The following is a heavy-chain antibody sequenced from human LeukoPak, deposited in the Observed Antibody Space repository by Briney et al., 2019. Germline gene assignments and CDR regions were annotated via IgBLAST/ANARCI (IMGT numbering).Heavy chain of an antibody. J-gene: IGHJ4*02. CDR3: ARHRSMITFGGVIVRPTSYYLDY. Sequence: SETLSLTCTVSGGSISSSSYYWGWIRQPPGKGLEWIGSIYYSGSTYYNPSLKSRVTISVDTSKNQFSLKLSSVTAADTAVYYCARHRSMITFGGVIVRPTSYYLDYWGQGTLVTVSS. CDR2: IYYSGST. CDR1: GGSISSSSYY. D-gene: IGHD3-16*02. V-gene: IGHV4-39*01.